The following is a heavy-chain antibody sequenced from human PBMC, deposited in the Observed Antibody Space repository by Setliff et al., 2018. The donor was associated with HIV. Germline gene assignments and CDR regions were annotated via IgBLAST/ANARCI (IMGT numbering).Heavy chain of an antibody. CDR1: GFSFSNYA. D-gene: IGHD3-3*01. V-gene: IGHV3-64D*09. CDR2: ISGNGGNT. J-gene: IGHJ5*02. Sequence: GGSLRLSCSASGFSFSNYAMHWVRQAPGKGLEYVSAISGNGGNTYYTDSVKGRFTISRDNAKNTLYLQMSSLRSEDTAVYYCVKGQFLEGFNWFDPWGQGTLVTVSS. CDR3: VKGQFLEGFNWFDP.